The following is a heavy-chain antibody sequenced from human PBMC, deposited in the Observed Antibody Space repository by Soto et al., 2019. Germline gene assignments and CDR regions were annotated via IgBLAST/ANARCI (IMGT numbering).Heavy chain of an antibody. J-gene: IGHJ6*02. CDR3: AKVGAAGSVLDV. CDR1: GFPLITFG. Sequence: GVSLRLSFEALGFPLITFGMNWVRQAPGRGLQWVSSISSGSEYIFHADSVKGRLTTSRDNAKNSVYLQMNNLRVEDTAVYYCAKVGAAGSVLDVWGQGT. CDR2: ISSGSEYI. D-gene: IGHD6-13*01. V-gene: IGHV3-21*01.